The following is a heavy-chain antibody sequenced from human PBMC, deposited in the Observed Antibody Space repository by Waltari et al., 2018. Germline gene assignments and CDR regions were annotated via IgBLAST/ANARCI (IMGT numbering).Heavy chain of an antibody. CDR3: VRHARTTSGGKHFDH. Sequence: QLQLQESGPGLVKASETLSLTCTVSGDSISSSSYYWGWVRQPPGKGLEWIGSMYYSVSTYNIRSLKGRVTISGDTSKSQCSLKLSYVTAADTSMYYCVRHARTTSGGKHFDHWGQGMLVTVSP. J-gene: IGHJ4*02. CDR1: GDSISSSSYY. CDR2: MYYSVST. D-gene: IGHD2-15*01. V-gene: IGHV4-39*01.